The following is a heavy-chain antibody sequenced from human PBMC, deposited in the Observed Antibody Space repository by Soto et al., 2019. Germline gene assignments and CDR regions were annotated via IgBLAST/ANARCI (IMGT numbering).Heavy chain of an antibody. J-gene: IGHJ4*02. Sequence: QVQLVQSGAEMKKPGSSVKVSCKTSGGAFSNFAVSWVRQAPGQGLEWVGGLTPILGTPSYAQKFQGRVTITADVSTTSAYMEITRLTSEDTALYYCVRGGSGSRGDYWGQGTLVTVSS. V-gene: IGHV1-69*01. D-gene: IGHD3-10*01. CDR2: LTPILGTP. CDR1: GGAFSNFA. CDR3: VRGGSGSRGDY.